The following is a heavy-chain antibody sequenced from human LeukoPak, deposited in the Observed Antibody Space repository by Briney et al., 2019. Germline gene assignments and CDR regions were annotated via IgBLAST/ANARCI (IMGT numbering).Heavy chain of an antibody. D-gene: IGHD6-25*01. CDR2: IYPGDSDT. CDR3: ARRRLRWDAFDI. V-gene: IGHV5-51*01. Sequence: LGESLKISCEGSGYSYNSYWIGWVRQMPGKGLEWMGIIYPGDSDTRYSPSFQGQVTISADKSISTAYLQWSSLKASDTAMYYCARRRLRWDAFDIWGQGTMVTVSS. CDR1: GYSYNSYW. J-gene: IGHJ3*02.